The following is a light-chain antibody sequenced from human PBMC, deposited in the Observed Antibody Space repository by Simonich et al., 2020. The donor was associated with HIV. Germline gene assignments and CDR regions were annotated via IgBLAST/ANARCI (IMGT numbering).Light chain of an antibody. J-gene: IGKJ2*01. CDR1: QSLSSN. V-gene: IGKV3-15*01. CDR2: GAS. CDR3: QQYDNWPPAT. Sequence: EIVMTQSPATMSVSPGERATLSCRASQSLSSNLAWYQQKPGQAPRLLIYGASTRATGTPARFSGSGSGTEFTLTISSLQSEDFALYYCQQYDNWPPATFGQGTKLEIK.